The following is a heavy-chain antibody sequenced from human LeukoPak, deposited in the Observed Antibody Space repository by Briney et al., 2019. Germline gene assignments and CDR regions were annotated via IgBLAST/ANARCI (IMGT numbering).Heavy chain of an antibody. CDR3: AGTDRKGHYYDSSGYYPFDY. J-gene: IGHJ4*02. CDR2: ISAYNGNT. Sequence: ASVKVSCKASGYTFTSYGNSWVRQAPGQGLEWMGWISAYNGNTNYAQKLQGRVTMTTDTSTSTAYMELRSLRSDDTAVYYCAGTDRKGHYYDSSGYYPFDYWGQGTLATVSS. V-gene: IGHV1-18*01. D-gene: IGHD3-22*01. CDR1: GYTFTSYG.